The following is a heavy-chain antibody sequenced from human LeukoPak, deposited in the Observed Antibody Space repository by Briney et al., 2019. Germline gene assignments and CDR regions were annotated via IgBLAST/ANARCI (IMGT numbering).Heavy chain of an antibody. CDR1: GGSISSYY. V-gene: IGHV4-59*08. Sequence: SETLSLTCTVSGGSISSYYWSWIRQPPGKGLEWIGFIYYSGSTNYNPSLKSRVTISVDTSKNQFSLKLSSVTAADTAVYYCARQDTSMAPIDRWGQGTLVTVSS. J-gene: IGHJ5*02. CDR2: IYYSGST. CDR3: ARQDTSMAPIDR. D-gene: IGHD5-18*01.